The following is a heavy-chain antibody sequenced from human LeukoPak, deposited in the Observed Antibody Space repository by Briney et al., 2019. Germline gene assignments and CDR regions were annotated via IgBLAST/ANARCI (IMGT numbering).Heavy chain of an antibody. CDR3: ARQGYRDAFDI. D-gene: IGHD6-13*01. CDR1: GGSISSSSYC. V-gene: IGHV4-39*01. Sequence: SETLSLTCTVSGGSISSSSYCWGWIRQPPGKGLEWIGSIYYSGSTYYNPSLKSRVTISVDTSKNQFSLKLSSVTAADTAVYYCARQGYRDAFDIWGQGTMVTVSS. J-gene: IGHJ3*02. CDR2: IYYSGST.